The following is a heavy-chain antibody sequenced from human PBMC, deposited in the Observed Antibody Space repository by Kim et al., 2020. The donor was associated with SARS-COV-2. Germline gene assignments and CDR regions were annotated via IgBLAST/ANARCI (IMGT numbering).Heavy chain of an antibody. CDR1: GFTVSCNY. CDR3: ARDRPGGYFFDY. Sequence: GGSLRLSCAASGFTVSCNYMSWVRQAPGKGLERVSVIYISGGTKYADSVKGRFTISRDNSKNTLYLQMNSLRAEDTAMYYCARDRPGGYFFDYWGQGTLVTVAS. CDR2: IYISGGT. V-gene: IGHV3-53*01. D-gene: IGHD3-16*01. J-gene: IGHJ4*02.